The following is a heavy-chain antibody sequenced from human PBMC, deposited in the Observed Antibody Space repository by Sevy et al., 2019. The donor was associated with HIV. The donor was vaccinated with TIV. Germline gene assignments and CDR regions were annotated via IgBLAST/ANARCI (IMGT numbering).Heavy chain of an antibody. D-gene: IGHD6-25*01. J-gene: IGHJ6*02. CDR2: ISGSGFST. Sequence: GGSLRLSCAASRFTFSSYAMNWVRQAPGKGLEWVSGISGSGFSTYYADSVKGRFTISRDNSKNTLYLQMYSLRAEDXXXXXXXXXXXXXXXXXSGGMDVWGQGTTVTVSS. CDR3: XXXXXXXXXXXSGGMDV. CDR1: RFTFSSYA. V-gene: IGHV3-23*01.